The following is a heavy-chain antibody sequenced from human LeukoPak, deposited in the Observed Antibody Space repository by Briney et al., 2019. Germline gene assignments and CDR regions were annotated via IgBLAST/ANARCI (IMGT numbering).Heavy chain of an antibody. D-gene: IGHD2-2*01. CDR1: GGSFSGYY. CDR3: ASLPGDIVVVPAANGPSDY. V-gene: IGHV4-34*01. J-gene: IGHJ4*02. Sequence: PSETLSLTCAVYGGSFSGYYWSWIRQPPGKGLEWIGEINHSGSTNYNPPLKSRVTISVDTSKNQLSLKLSSVTAADTAVYYCASLPGDIVVVPAANGPSDYWGQGTLVTVSS. CDR2: INHSGST.